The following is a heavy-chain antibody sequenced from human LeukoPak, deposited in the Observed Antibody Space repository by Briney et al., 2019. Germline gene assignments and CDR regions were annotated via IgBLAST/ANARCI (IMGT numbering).Heavy chain of an antibody. V-gene: IGHV3-74*01. J-gene: IGHJ4*02. CDR3: AREPPATPGYIDY. CDR2: INNDGRST. Sequence: PSGALRLSRACCLFIHSGYWMHWVRQPPAKGLVWVSRINNDGRSTTYADSVKGRLTNPRHNQKNTQYLPMNSQRVDDTPGYYCAREPPATPGYIDYGGQGTLVTVSS. CDR1: LFIHSGYW. D-gene: IGHD5-12*01.